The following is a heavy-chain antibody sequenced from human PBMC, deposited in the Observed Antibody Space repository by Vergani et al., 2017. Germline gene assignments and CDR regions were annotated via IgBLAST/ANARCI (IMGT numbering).Heavy chain of an antibody. Sequence: EVQLVESGGGLVQPGRSLRLSCTASGFTFGDYAMSWVRQAPGKGLEWVGFIRSKADGGTTEYAASVKCRFTISRDDSKSIAYLQMNRLKTEDTAVYYCTRGLGLLGYCSSTSCYDYYGMDGGGEGWTVTASP. CDR3: TRGLGLLGYCSSTSCYDYYGMDG. CDR2: IRSKADGGTT. CDR1: GFTFGDYA. V-gene: IGHV3-49*04. D-gene: IGHD2-2*01. J-gene: IGHJ6*01.